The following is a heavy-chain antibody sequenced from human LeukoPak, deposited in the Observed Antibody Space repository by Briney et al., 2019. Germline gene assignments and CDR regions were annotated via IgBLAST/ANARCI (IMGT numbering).Heavy chain of an antibody. J-gene: IGHJ4*02. Sequence: PSQTLSLTCTVSGGSISSGYYYWTWIRQPPGKGLEWIGYIYYSGTTYYNPSLKSRVTISVDTSKNQFSLRLSSVTAADTAMYYCARAPFERASFDYWGQGTLVTVSS. D-gene: IGHD3-16*01. CDR3: ARAPFERASFDY. CDR1: GGSISSGYYY. CDR2: IYYSGTT. V-gene: IGHV4-30-4*08.